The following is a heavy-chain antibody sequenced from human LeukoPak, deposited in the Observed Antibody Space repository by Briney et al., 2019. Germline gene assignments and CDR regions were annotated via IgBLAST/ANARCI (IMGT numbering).Heavy chain of an antibody. Sequence: GSLRLSCAASGFTFSDYYMSWIRQAPGKGLEWVSYISSSSSYKNYGDSVKGRFTISRDNAKNSLYLQMNSLRAEDTAVYYCARDRARTNYDILARPDYWGQGTLVTVSS. CDR1: GFTFSDYY. CDR3: ARDRARTNYDILARPDY. J-gene: IGHJ4*02. V-gene: IGHV3-11*05. D-gene: IGHD3-9*01. CDR2: ISSSSSYK.